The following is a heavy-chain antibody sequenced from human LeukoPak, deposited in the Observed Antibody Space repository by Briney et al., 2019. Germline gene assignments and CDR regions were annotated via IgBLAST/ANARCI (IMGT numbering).Heavy chain of an antibody. CDR1: GGSISSGSYY. CDR3: ARVDEYYYDSSGYIPRYYFDY. J-gene: IGHJ4*02. D-gene: IGHD3-22*01. V-gene: IGHV4-61*02. Sequence: SETLSLTCTVSGGSISSGSYYWSWIRQPAGKGLEWIGRIYTSGSTNYNPSLKSRVTISVDTSKNQFSLKLSSVTAADTAVYYCARVDEYYYDSSGYIPRYYFDYWGQGTLVTVSS. CDR2: IYTSGST.